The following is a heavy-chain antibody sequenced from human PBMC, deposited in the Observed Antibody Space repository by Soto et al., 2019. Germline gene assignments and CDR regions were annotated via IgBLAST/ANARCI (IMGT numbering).Heavy chain of an antibody. CDR3: ARLALAIAAAGTGFAY. CDR1: GGSISSSNW. CDR2: IYHSGST. V-gene: IGHV4-4*02. J-gene: IGHJ4*02. Sequence: PSETLSLTCAVSGGSISSSNWWSWVRQPPGKGLEWIGEIYHSGSTNYNPSLKSRVTISVDKSKNQFYLKLSSVTAADTAVYYCARLALAIAAAGTGFAYSGQGTLVTVSS. D-gene: IGHD6-13*01.